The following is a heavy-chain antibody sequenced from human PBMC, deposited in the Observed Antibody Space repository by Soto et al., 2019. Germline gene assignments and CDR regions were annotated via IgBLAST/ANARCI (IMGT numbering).Heavy chain of an antibody. CDR1: GFTFSSYW. CDR2: INSDGSST. D-gene: IGHD3-16*02. V-gene: IGHV3-74*01. Sequence: GGSLRCSCAASGFTFSSYWMHWVRQAPGKGLVWVSRINSDGSSTSYADSVKGRFTISRDNAKNTLYLQMNSLRAEDTAVYYCARGGGYDYVWGSYRSRFDYWGPGTLDTVST. J-gene: IGHJ4*02. CDR3: ARGGGYDYVWGSYRSRFDY.